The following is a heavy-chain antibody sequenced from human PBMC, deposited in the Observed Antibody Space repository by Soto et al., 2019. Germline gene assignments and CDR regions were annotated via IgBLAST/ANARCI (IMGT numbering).Heavy chain of an antibody. J-gene: IGHJ6*02. Sequence: ASVKVSCKASEFTFTSSTVQWVRQARGQRLEWIGWIVVGSGNTNYAQKFQERVTITRDMSTSTAYMELSSLRAEDTAVYYCARQLIAARPDQGYYYYYYGMDVWGQGTTVTVSS. V-gene: IGHV1-58*01. D-gene: IGHD6-6*01. CDR2: IVVGSGNT. CDR1: EFTFTSST. CDR3: ARQLIAARPDQGYYYYYYGMDV.